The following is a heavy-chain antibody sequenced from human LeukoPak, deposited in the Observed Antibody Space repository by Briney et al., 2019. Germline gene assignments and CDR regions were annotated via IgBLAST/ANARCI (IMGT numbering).Heavy chain of an antibody. D-gene: IGHD2-2*01. CDR2: ISSSSSYI. V-gene: IGHV3-21*01. CDR3: ARDWMKGYCSSTSCPYNWFDP. Sequence: PGGSLRLSCAASGFTFSSYSMNWVRQAPGKGLEWVSSISSSSSYIYYADSVKGRFTISRDNAKNSLYLQMNSLRAEDTAVYYCARDWMKGYCSSTSCPYNWFDPWGQGTLVTVSS. J-gene: IGHJ5*02. CDR1: GFTFSSYS.